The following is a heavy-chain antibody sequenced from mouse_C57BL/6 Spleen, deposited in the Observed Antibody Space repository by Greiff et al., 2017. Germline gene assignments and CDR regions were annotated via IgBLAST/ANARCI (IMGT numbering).Heavy chain of an antibody. CDR2: IDPETGGT. CDR1: GYTFTDYE. J-gene: IGHJ2*01. V-gene: IGHV1-15*01. D-gene: IGHD2-1*01. Sequence: VQLQQSGAELVRPGASVTLSCKASGYTFTDYEMHWVKQTPVHGLEWIGAIDPETGGTAYNQKFKGKAILTADKSSSTAYMELRSLTSEDSAVYYCTRDHGNYDYFDYWGQGTTLTVSS. CDR3: TRDHGNYDYFDY.